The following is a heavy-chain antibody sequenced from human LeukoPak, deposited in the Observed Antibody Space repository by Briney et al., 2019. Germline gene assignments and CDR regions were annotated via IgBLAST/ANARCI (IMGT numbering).Heavy chain of an antibody. CDR1: GLTFTSSA. CDR2: IVVGSGNT. V-gene: IGHV1-58*02. Sequence: SVKVSCKASGLTFTSSAMQWVRQARGQRLEWIGWIVVGSGNTNYAQKFQERVTITRDMSTSTAYMELSSLRSEDTAVYYCAASGSYPNFAFDIWGQGTMVTVSS. CDR3: AASGSYPNFAFDI. D-gene: IGHD1-26*01. J-gene: IGHJ3*02.